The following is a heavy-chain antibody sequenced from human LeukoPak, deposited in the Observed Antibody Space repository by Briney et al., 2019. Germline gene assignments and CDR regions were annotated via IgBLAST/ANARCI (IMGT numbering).Heavy chain of an antibody. CDR1: GFTFSTST. D-gene: IGHD6-19*01. Sequence: PGGSLRLSCAASGFTFSTSTMNWVRQAPGKGLEWVSSISSSNDYIYHADSVKGRFTISRDNAKNSLYLQMNSLRAEDTAVYYCVRIPNSAGFPNWFDPWGQGTLVTVSS. CDR3: VRIPNSAGFPNWFDP. V-gene: IGHV3-21*01. CDR2: ISSSNDYI. J-gene: IGHJ5*02.